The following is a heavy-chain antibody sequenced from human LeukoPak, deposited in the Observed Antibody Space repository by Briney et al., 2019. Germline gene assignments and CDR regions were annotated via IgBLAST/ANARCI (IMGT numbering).Heavy chain of an antibody. CDR3: ARYASYGSRSYLFGYYYYGMDV. CDR2: IYYSGST. V-gene: IGHV4-39*01. J-gene: IGHJ6*02. CDR1: GGSISSSSYY. Sequence: SETLSLTCTVSGGSISSSSYYWGWIRQPPGKGLEWIGSIYYSGSTYYNPSLKSRVTISVDTSKNQFSLKLSSVTAADTAVYYCARYASYGSRSYLFGYYYYGMDVWGQGTTVTVSS. D-gene: IGHD3-10*01.